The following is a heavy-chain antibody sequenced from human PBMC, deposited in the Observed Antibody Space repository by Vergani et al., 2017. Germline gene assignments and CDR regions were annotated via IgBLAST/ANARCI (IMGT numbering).Heavy chain of an antibody. Sequence: EVQLVETGGGLIQPGGSLRLSCAASGFTVSSNYMSWVRQAPGKGLEWVSVIYSGGSTYYADSVKGRFTISRDNSKNTLYLQMNSLRAEDTAVYYCTRDRLDDSYAYFDYWGQGTLVTVSP. CDR1: GFTVSSNY. J-gene: IGHJ4*02. V-gene: IGHV3-53*02. CDR2: IYSGGST. CDR3: TRDRLDDSYAYFDY. D-gene: IGHD3-16*01.